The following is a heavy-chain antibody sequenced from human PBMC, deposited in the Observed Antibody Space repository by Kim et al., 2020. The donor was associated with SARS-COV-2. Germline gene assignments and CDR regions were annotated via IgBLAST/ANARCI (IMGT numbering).Heavy chain of an antibody. J-gene: IGHJ2*01. Sequence: SETLSLTCAVYGGSFSGYYWSWIRQPPGKGLEWIGEINHSGSTNYNPSLKSRVTISVDTSKNQFSLKLSSVTAADTAVYYCARGLAWYYGSGSYYRRLYWYFDLWGRGTLVTVSS. D-gene: IGHD3-10*01. V-gene: IGHV4-34*01. CDR3: ARGLAWYYGSGSYYRRLYWYFDL. CDR1: GGSFSGYY. CDR2: INHSGST.